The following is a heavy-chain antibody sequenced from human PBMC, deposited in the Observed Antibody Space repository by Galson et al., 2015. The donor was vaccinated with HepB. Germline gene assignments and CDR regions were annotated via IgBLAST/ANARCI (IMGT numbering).Heavy chain of an antibody. D-gene: IGHD3-16*01. Sequence: SVKVSCKAYGGTFSTYGITWVRQAPGQGLEWMGRIIPILSIANNAQKFQGRVTITADKSTRTAYMELSSLTSEDTAVYYCARDGEYSNDWGEKTYYYYGMDVWGQGTTVTVSS. CDR3: ARDGEYSNDWGEKTYYYYGMDV. CDR2: IIPILSIA. V-gene: IGHV1-69*04. J-gene: IGHJ6*02. CDR1: GGTFSTYG.